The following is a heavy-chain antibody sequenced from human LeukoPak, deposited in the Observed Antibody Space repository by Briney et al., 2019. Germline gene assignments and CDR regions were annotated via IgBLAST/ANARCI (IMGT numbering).Heavy chain of an antibody. J-gene: IGHJ1*01. CDR1: GGSISSSSDY. V-gene: IGHV4-39*01. Sequence: KPSETLSLTCTVSGGSISSSSDYWAWIRQPPGKGLEWIGSIYYSGSTFYSPSLKSRVTLSVDTSKNQFSLKLSSVTAADTAVYFCSRETTSTSWYWGQGTLVTVSS. CDR3: SRETTSTSWY. CDR2: IYYSGST. D-gene: IGHD6-13*01.